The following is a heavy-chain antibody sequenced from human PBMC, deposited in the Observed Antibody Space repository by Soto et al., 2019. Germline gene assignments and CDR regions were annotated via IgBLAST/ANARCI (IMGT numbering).Heavy chain of an antibody. CDR1: GGTFSSYA. CDR3: ARRGITMISGGYYFDY. D-gene: IGHD3-22*01. J-gene: IGHJ4*02. V-gene: IGHV1-69*01. Sequence: QVQLVQSGAEVKKPGSSVTVSCKASGGTFSSYAISWVRQAPGQGLEWMGGIIPIFGTANYAQKFQGRVTITADESTSTAYMELSSLRSEDTAVYYCARRGITMISGGYYFDYWGQGTLVTVSS. CDR2: IIPIFGTA.